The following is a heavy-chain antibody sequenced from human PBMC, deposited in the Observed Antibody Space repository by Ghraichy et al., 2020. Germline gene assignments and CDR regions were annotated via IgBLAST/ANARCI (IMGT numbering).Heavy chain of an antibody. CDR1: GGSISSYY. D-gene: IGHD1-26*01. V-gene: IGHV4-59*08. Sequence: SETLSLTCTVSGGSISSYYWSWIRQPPGKGLEWIGYIYYSGSTNYNPSLKSRVTISVDTSKNQFSLKLSSVTAADTAVYYCARHGGRYSGSYSTGANFDYWGQGTLVTVSS. CDR2: IYYSGST. CDR3: ARHGGRYSGSYSTGANFDY. J-gene: IGHJ4*02.